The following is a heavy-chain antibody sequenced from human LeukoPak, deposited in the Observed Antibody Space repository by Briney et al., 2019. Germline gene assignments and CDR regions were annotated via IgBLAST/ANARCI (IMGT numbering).Heavy chain of an antibody. V-gene: IGHV1-18*01. CDR3: AWSSGYFYEYLQH. J-gene: IGHJ1*01. Sequence: ASVKVSCKASGYTFVNSNFNWVRQAPGQGLEWMGWISAYNGNTNYAQKLQGRVTMTTDTSTSTAYMELRSLRSDDTVVYYCAWSSGYFYEYLQHWGQGTLVTVSS. CDR1: GYTFVNSN. D-gene: IGHD3-22*01. CDR2: ISAYNGNT.